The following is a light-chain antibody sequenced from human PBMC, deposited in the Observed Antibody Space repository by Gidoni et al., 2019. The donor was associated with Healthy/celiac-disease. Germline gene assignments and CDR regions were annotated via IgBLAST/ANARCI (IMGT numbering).Light chain of an antibody. V-gene: IGKV3-11*01. CDR1: QSVSSY. J-gene: IGKJ4*01. Sequence: EIVLTQSPATLSLSPGERATLSCRASQSVSSYLAWYQQKPGQAPRLLIYDASNRATGIPDFTLTISSLEPEDFAVYYCQQGFTFGGXTKVEIK. CDR3: QQGFT. CDR2: DAS.